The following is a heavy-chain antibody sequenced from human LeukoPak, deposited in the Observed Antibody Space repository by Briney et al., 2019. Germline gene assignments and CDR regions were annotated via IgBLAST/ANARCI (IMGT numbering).Heavy chain of an antibody. D-gene: IGHD2-2*01. J-gene: IGHJ6*03. CDR1: GYTFTSYG. Sequence: ASMKVSCKASGYTFTSYGISWVRQAPGQGLEWMGWISAYNGNTNYAQKLQGRVTMTTDTSTSTAYMELRSLRSDDTAVYCCARVGPGGVPAAPYYYYYMDVWGKGTTVTVSS. CDR2: ISAYNGNT. CDR3: ARVGPGGVPAAPYYYYYMDV. V-gene: IGHV1-18*01.